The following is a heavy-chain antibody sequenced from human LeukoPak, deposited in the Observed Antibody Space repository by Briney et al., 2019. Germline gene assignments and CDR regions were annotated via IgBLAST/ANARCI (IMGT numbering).Heavy chain of an antibody. CDR3: AKDPPASSGWSGYFQH. Sequence: PGGPLRLSCAASGFTFNTYAMSWGRQAPGKGLEWVSTISGSGGSTYYADSVKGRFTISRDNFKNTLYLQMNTLRAEDTAVYYCAKDPPASSGWSGYFQHWGQGTLVTVSS. CDR2: ISGSGGST. D-gene: IGHD6-19*01. CDR1: GFTFNTYA. J-gene: IGHJ1*01. V-gene: IGHV3-23*01.